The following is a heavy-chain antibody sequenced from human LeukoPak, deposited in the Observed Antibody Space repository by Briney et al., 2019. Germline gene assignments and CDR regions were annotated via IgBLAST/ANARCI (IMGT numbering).Heavy chain of an antibody. CDR3: TRGAVSSSCSGGSCYTVDV. CDR2: MNPNRGNT. V-gene: IGHV1-8*01. Sequence: ASVKVSCKASGHSFTSHDIKWVRQATGQALDWMGWMNPNRGNTGYAQKFQGRVTMTRDTSISTAYMELSSLRSEDTAVYYCTRGAVSSSCSGGSCYTVDVWGKGTTVTLSS. J-gene: IGHJ6*04. D-gene: IGHD2-15*01. CDR1: GHSFTSHD.